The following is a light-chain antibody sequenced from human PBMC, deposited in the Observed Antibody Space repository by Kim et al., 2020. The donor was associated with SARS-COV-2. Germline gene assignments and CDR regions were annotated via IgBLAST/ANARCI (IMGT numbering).Light chain of an antibody. CDR3: QVWDSSSDHVV. Sequence: APGRTARITYEENNSGIKSVLWYQLRPGQAPGLVIFYDSDRPSGIPERFSGSNSGNTATLTISRVEAGDEADYYCQVWDSSSDHVVFGGGTQLTVL. CDR1: NSGIKS. V-gene: IGLV3-21*04. J-gene: IGLJ2*01. CDR2: YDS.